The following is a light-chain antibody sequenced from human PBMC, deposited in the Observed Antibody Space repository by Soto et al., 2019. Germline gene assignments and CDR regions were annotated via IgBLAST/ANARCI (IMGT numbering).Light chain of an antibody. CDR1: QSVSSTY. Sequence: ELVLTPSPGTLSLSPGQRATLSCRASQSVSSTYLAWYQQKPGQAPRLLIYDASYRATGIPARFSGSGSGTDFTLTIRSLEPEDFAIYYCQQRGNWPPGTFGGGTTGDIK. CDR3: QQRGNWPPGT. V-gene: IGKV3-11*01. J-gene: IGKJ4*01. CDR2: DAS.